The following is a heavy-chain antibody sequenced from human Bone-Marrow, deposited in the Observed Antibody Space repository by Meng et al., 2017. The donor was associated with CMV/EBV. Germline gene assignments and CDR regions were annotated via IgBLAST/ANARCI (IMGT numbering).Heavy chain of an antibody. CDR1: GFTFSDYY. CDR3: ARDTPYGDYQDV. Sequence: GESLKISCAASGFTFSDYYMSWIRQAPGKGLEWVSYISSSGSTIYYADSVKGRFTISRDNAKNSLYLQMNSLRAEDTAVYYCARDTPYGDYQDVWGQGTTVTVSS. D-gene: IGHD4-17*01. J-gene: IGHJ6*02. CDR2: ISSSGSTI. V-gene: IGHV3-11*04.